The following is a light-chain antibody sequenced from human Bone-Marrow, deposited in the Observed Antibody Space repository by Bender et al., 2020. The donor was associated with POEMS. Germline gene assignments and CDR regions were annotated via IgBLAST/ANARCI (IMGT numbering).Light chain of an antibody. CDR2: ANT. V-gene: IGLV1-36*01. CDR1: SSNIGNHG. J-gene: IGLJ3*02. Sequence: QSVVTQPPSLSEAPRQRVTISCSGSSSNIGNHGVNWYQQLPGEAPKLLIYANTNRPSGVPDRFSASKSGTSASLAISELQSEDEALYYCSACDDSLSGWVFGGGTKLTVL. CDR3: SACDDSLSGWV.